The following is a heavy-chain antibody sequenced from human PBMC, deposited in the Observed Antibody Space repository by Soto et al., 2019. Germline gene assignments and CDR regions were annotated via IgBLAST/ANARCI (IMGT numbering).Heavy chain of an antibody. CDR3: ARGPLRYFDWSYGMDV. CDR1: GFTFSSYA. V-gene: IGHV3-30-3*01. J-gene: IGHJ6*02. Sequence: GGSLRLSCAASGFTFSSYAMHWVHQAPGKGLEWVAVISYDGSNKYYADSVKGRFTISRDNSKNTLYLQMNSLRAEDTAVYYCARGPLRYFDWSYGMDVWGQGTTVTVSS. D-gene: IGHD3-9*01. CDR2: ISYDGSNK.